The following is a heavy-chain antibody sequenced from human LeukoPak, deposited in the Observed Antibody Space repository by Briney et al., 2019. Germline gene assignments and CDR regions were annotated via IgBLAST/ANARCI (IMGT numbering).Heavy chain of an antibody. CDR3: AKGAAAGKVDWFDP. Sequence: EGSLRLSCEASGLSFTNYAMMWVRQAPGKGLQWISTLTGYGGAYYADSGEGRFIISGDISKNTMFLQMYSLRAEDTAVYYCAKGAAAGKVDWFDPWGQGTLVTVSS. V-gene: IGHV3-23*01. D-gene: IGHD6-13*01. CDR2: LTGYGGA. J-gene: IGHJ5*02. CDR1: GLSFTNYA.